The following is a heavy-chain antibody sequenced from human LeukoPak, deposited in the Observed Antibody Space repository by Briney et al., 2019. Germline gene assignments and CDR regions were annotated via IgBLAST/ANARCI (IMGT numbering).Heavy chain of an antibody. D-gene: IGHD3-10*01. CDR3: ARDLGSVY. J-gene: IGHJ4*02. Sequence: GGSLRLSCTASGFTFSDYYMSWIRRAPGKGLEGVSYISSGDSTIYYAASVKGRFTMFRDNDKNSLYLQMNSLRAEDTAVYYCARDLGSVYWGQGTLVTVSS. CDR1: GFTFSDYY. CDR2: ISSGDSTI. V-gene: IGHV3-11*01.